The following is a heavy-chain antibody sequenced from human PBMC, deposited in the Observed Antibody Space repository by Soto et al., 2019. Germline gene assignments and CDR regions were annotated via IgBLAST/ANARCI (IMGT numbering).Heavy chain of an antibody. CDR2: INHSGST. V-gene: IGHV4-34*01. J-gene: IGHJ6*02. Sequence: QVQLQQWGAGLLNPSETLSLTCAVYGGSFSGYYWSWIRQPPGKGLEWIGEINHSGSTNYNPSLKSRVTISVDTSKNQFSLKLSSVTAADTAVYYCARANHDYGDTLFYGMDVWGQGTTVTVSS. D-gene: IGHD4-17*01. CDR1: GGSFSGYY. CDR3: ARANHDYGDTLFYGMDV.